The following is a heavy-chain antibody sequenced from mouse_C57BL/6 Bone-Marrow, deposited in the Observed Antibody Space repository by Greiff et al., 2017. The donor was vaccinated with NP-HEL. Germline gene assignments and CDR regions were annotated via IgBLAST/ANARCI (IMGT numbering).Heavy chain of an antibody. CDR2: INPNNGGT. Sequence: VQLQQSGPELVKPGASVKMSCKASGYTFTDYNMHWVKQSHGKSLEWIGYINPNNGGTSYNQKFKGKATLTVNKSSSTAYMELRSLTSEESAVYYCASYSNLAWFAYWGQGTLVTVSA. V-gene: IGHV1-22*01. CDR3: ASYSNLAWFAY. CDR1: GYTFTDYN. D-gene: IGHD2-5*01. J-gene: IGHJ3*01.